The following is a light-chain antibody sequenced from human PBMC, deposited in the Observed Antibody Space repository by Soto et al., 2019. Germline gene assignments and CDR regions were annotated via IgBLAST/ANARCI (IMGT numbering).Light chain of an antibody. J-gene: IGKJ3*01. CDR3: QQDNSYSEVT. Sequence: DIQMTQSPSTLSASVGDRVTITCRASQSISSWLAWYQQKPGKAPNLLIYKASYLESGVPSRFSGSGSGTEFTLTISSLQPDDFATYYCQQDNSYSEVTFGPGTKVDIK. CDR1: QSISSW. V-gene: IGKV1-5*03. CDR2: KAS.